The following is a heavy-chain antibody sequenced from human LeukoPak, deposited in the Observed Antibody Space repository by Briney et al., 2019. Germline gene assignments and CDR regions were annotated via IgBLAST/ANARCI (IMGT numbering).Heavy chain of an antibody. CDR1: GFTFSDYY. D-gene: IGHD6-13*01. Sequence: PGGSLRFSCAASGFTFSDYYMSWIRQAPGKGLEWVSYISSSGSTIYYADSVKGRFTISRDNAKNSLYLQMNSLRAEDTAVYYCARVGIEGRQQLVQVPLFYFDYWGQGTLVTVSS. CDR2: ISSSGSTI. J-gene: IGHJ4*02. CDR3: ARVGIEGRQQLVQVPLFYFDY. V-gene: IGHV3-11*01.